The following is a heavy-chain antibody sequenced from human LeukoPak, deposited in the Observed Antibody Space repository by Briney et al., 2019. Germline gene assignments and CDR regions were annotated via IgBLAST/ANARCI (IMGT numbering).Heavy chain of an antibody. D-gene: IGHD6-13*01. J-gene: IGHJ4*02. CDR1: GFTFSSYA. Sequence: GGSVRLSCAASGFTFSSYAMHWVRQAPGKGLEWVAVISYDGSNKYYADSVKGRFTISRDNSKNTLYLQMNSLRAEDTAVYYCVGYISWYYFDYWGQGTLVTVSS. CDR3: VGYISWYYFDY. V-gene: IGHV3-30*03. CDR2: ISYDGSNK.